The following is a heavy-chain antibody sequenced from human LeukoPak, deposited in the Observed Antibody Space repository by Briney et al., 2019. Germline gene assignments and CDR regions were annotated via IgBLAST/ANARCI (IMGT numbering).Heavy chain of an antibody. Sequence: GGSLRLSCEVSGFTFSSYHMNWVRQAPGKGLEWVSRISSDGSRVTYADSVKGRFTISRDNAKNTLYLQMNSLRAEDTAVYYCARVDGDYLFDYWGQGTLVTVSS. D-gene: IGHD4-17*01. V-gene: IGHV3-74*01. J-gene: IGHJ4*02. CDR1: GFTFSSYH. CDR3: ARVDGDYLFDY. CDR2: ISSDGSRV.